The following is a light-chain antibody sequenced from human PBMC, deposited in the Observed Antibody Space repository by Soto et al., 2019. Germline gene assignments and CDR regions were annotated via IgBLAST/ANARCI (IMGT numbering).Light chain of an antibody. CDR2: DAS. V-gene: IGKV3-11*01. J-gene: IGKJ5*01. CDR3: QQRSNWPPIT. CDR1: QSVSSY. Sequence: EIVMTQSLATLSVSPGERATLSCRASQSVSSYLAWYQQKPGQAPRLLIYDASNRATGIPARFSGSGSGTDFTLTISSLEPEDFAVYYCQQRSNWPPITFGQGTRLEI.